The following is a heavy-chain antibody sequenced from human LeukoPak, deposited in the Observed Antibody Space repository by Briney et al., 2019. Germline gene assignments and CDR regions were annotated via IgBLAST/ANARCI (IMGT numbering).Heavy chain of an antibody. Sequence: PGRSLRLSCAASGFTFSSYAMHWVRQAPGKGLEWVAVISYDGSNKYYADSVKGRFTISRDNSKNTLYLQMNSLRAEDTAVYYCAKDRKIRYRGGYFDYWGQGTLVTVSS. CDR1: GFTFSSYA. V-gene: IGHV3-30*04. D-gene: IGHD3-9*01. CDR3: AKDRKIRYRGGYFDY. J-gene: IGHJ4*02. CDR2: ISYDGSNK.